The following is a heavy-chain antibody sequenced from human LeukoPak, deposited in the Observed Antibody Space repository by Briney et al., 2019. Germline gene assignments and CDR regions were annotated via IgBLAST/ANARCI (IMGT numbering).Heavy chain of an antibody. CDR1: GYTFTGYY. J-gene: IGHJ5*02. Sequence: ASVKVSCKASGYTFTGYYMHWVRQAPGQGLEWMGRINPNSGGTNYAQKFQGRVTMTRDTSISTAYMELSRLRSDDTAVYYCARGGDYDILTGYSPHNWFDPWGQGTLVTVSS. CDR3: ARGGDYDILTGYSPHNWFDP. V-gene: IGHV1-2*06. CDR2: INPNSGGT. D-gene: IGHD3-9*01.